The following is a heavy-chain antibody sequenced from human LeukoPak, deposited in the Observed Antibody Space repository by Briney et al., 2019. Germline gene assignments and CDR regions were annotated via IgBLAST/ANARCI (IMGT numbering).Heavy chain of an antibody. CDR1: GGTFSSYA. CDR3: ARQVLYYYDSSGHSTYWFDP. Sequence: GASVKVSCKASGGTFSSYAISWVRQAPGQGLEWMGGIIPIFGTANYAQKFQGRVTITADESTSTAYMELSSLRSEDTAVYYCARQVLYYYDSSGHSTYWFDPWGQGTLVTVSS. D-gene: IGHD3-22*01. CDR2: IIPIFGTA. J-gene: IGHJ5*02. V-gene: IGHV1-69*13.